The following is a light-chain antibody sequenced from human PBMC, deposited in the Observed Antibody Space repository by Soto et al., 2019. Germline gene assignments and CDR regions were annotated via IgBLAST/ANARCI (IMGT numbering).Light chain of an antibody. CDR2: GNS. V-gene: IGLV1-40*01. J-gene: IGLJ3*02. CDR1: SSNIGAGYD. Sequence: QSVLTQPPSVSGAPGQRVTISCTGSSSNIGAGYDVHWYQQLPGTAPKLLIYGNSNRPSGVPDRFSGSKSGTSASLAITGLQAEDEADYYCHSYARGTLVFGGGTKLTVL. CDR3: HSYARGTLV.